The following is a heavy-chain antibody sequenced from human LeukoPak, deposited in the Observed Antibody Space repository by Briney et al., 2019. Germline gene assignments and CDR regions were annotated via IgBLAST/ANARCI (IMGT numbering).Heavy chain of an antibody. CDR1: GFTFSSYA. J-gene: IGHJ4*02. CDR2: ISYDGSNK. D-gene: IGHD3-3*01. CDR3: ARGRGRFLEWLLTDY. Sequence: PGGSLRLSCAASGFTFSSYAMHWVRQAPGKGREWVAVISYDGSNKYYADSVKGRFTISRDNSKNTLYLQMNSLRAEDTAVYYCARGRGRFLEWLLTDYWGQGTLVTVSS. V-gene: IGHV3-30-3*01.